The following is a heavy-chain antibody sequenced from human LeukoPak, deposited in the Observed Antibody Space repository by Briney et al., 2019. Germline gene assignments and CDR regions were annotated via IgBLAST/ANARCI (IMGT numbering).Heavy chain of an antibody. CDR1: GFTFSSYA. Sequence: GGSLRLSCAASGFTFSSYAMHWVRQAPGKGLEWVAVISYDGSNKYYADSVKGRFTISRDNSKNTLYLQMNTLRDEDTAVYYCARSSGSYYNHDYWGHGTLVTVSS. V-gene: IGHV3-30-3*01. CDR2: ISYDGSNK. D-gene: IGHD3-10*01. J-gene: IGHJ4*01. CDR3: ARSSGSYYNHDY.